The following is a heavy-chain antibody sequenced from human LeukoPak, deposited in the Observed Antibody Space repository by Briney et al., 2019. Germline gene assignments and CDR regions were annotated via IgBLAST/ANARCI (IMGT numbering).Heavy chain of an antibody. CDR3: ARPSGAHNCFDY. J-gene: IGHJ4*02. Sequence: GGSLRLSCAASGFIFSSYSMNWVRQAPGKGLEWVSDISSSSSSTIYYADSVKGRFTISRDNAKNSLYLQMNSLRAEDTAVYYCARPSGAHNCFDYWGQGTLVTVSS. CDR1: GFIFSSYS. D-gene: IGHD1-1*01. CDR2: ISSSSSSTI. V-gene: IGHV3-48*04.